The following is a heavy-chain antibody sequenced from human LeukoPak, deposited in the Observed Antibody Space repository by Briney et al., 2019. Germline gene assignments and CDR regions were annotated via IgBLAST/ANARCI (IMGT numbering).Heavy chain of an antibody. Sequence: SETLSLTCAVYSGSFSGYSWSWIRQPPGKGLEWIGEINHSGSTNYSPSLKSRVTISVDTSSSQSSLSLSSVTAADTAVYYCARNHTGYFDPWGQGTLVTVSS. CDR1: SGSFSGYS. CDR2: INHSGST. CDR3: ARNHTGYFDP. V-gene: IGHV4-34*01. D-gene: IGHD5-18*01. J-gene: IGHJ5*02.